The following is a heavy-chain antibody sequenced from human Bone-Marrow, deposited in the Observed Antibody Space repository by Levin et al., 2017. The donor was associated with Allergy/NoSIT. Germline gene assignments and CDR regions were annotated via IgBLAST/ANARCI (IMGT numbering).Heavy chain of an antibody. J-gene: IGHJ4*02. CDR2: IYPGDSDT. CDR3: ARQVSRMYFNDY. V-gene: IGHV5-51*01. Sequence: GESLKISCKGSGYGFSDYWIGWVRQMPGKGLEWMGIIYPGDSDTRYSPSFQGQVTISADKSISTAYLQWSSLKASDTAMYYCARQVSRMYFNDYWGQGTLVTVSS. D-gene: IGHD3-9*01. CDR1: GYGFSDYW.